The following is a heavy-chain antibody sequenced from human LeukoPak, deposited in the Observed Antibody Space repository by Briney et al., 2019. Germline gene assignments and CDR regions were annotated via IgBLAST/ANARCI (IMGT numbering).Heavy chain of an antibody. V-gene: IGHV3-23*01. CDR1: GFTFSNYA. CDR3: ARSFRRYGMDV. CDR2: ISVIGGST. J-gene: IGHJ6*02. D-gene: IGHD3-10*01. Sequence: GGSLRLSCAASGFTFSNYAMSWVRQAPGKGLEWVAGISVIGGSTYYTDSVKGRFTIPRDDSKSTLFLQTNSLRAEDTAVYYCARSFRRYGMDVWGQGTTVTVSS.